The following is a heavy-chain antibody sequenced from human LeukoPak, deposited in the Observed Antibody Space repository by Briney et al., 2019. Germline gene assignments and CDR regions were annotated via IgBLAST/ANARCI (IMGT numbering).Heavy chain of an antibody. V-gene: IGHV1-46*01. D-gene: IGHD4-23*01. CDR3: ARDLYYGGNQVNYYYYGMDV. Sequence: ASVKVSCKASDFSFTSYGMSWVRQAPGQGLEWMGIINPSGGSTSYAQKFQGRVTMTRDTSTSTVYMELSSLRSEDTAVYYCARDLYYGGNQVNYYYYGMDVWGQGTTVTVSS. CDR2: INPSGGST. CDR1: DFSFTSYG. J-gene: IGHJ6*02.